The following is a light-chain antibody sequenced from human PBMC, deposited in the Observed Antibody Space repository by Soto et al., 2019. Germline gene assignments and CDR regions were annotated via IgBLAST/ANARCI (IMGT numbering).Light chain of an antibody. CDR2: GAS. CDR3: QQYNKWPQT. CDR1: QSVATN. Sequence: ESVLTQSPATLSVFPGERATLSCGASQSVATNLAWYQQRPGQAPRLLIYGASKRAIGLPARFSGSGSGTEFTLTITSLQSEDFEVYYCQQYNKWPQTFGQGTTV. J-gene: IGKJ1*01. V-gene: IGKV3-15*01.